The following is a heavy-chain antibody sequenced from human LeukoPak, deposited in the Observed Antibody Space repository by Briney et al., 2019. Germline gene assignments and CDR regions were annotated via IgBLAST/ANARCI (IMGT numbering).Heavy chain of an antibody. J-gene: IGHJ5*02. CDR2: INHSGST. CDR1: GGSFSGYY. Sequence: SETLSLTCAVYGGSFSGYYWSWIRQPPGKGLEWIGEINHSGSTNYNPSLKSRVTISVDTSKNQFSLKLSSVTAADTAVYYCARSRYIVVVPAAMLGPSRNWFDPRGQGTLVTASS. V-gene: IGHV4-34*01. CDR3: ARSRYIVVVPAAMLGPSRNWFDP. D-gene: IGHD2-2*01.